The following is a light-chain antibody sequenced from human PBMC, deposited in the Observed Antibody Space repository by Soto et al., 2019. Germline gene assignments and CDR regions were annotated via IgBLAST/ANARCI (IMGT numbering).Light chain of an antibody. CDR2: TTS. V-gene: IGKV1D-13*01. CDR1: QGISRA. CDR3: QQHYNYPLT. J-gene: IGKJ4*01. Sequence: AIRLTQSPSSLAASVGDRVTITCRASQGISRALSWYQQKPGNAPKLLIYTTSNLLSGVPSRFSASGSDTEFTLTVSSLQPEDFATYYCQQHYNYPLTFGGGTKVEIK.